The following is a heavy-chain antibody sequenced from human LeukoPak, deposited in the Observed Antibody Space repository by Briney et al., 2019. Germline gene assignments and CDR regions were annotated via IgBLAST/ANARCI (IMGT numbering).Heavy chain of an antibody. D-gene: IGHD3-3*01. J-gene: IGHJ3*02. V-gene: IGHV1-69*06. CDR1: GGTFSSYA. CDR3: TRAWSGGSDAFDI. CDR2: IIPIFGTA. Sequence: GASVKVSCKASGGTFSSYAISWVRQAPGQGLEWMGGIIPIFGTANYAQKFQGRVTITADKSTSTAYMELSSLRSEDTAMYYCTRAWSGGSDAFDIWGQGTMVTVSS.